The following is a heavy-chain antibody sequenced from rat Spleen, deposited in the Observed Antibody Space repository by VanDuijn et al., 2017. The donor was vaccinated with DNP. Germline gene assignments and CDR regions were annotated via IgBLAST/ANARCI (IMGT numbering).Heavy chain of an antibody. J-gene: IGHJ2*01. D-gene: IGHD3-8*01. CDR3: TSNPHIRTAAPFDY. CDR1: GFTFSNYG. CDR2: IRTGGDDT. Sequence: EVQLVESGGGLVKPGRSLKLSCAASGFTFSNYGMAWVRQTPTKGLECGASIRTGGDDTYYRDSVKGRFSLSRDNAQSTRYLQVNSLRSEDTATYYCTSNPHIRTAAPFDYWGQGVMVTVSS. V-gene: IGHV5S13*01.